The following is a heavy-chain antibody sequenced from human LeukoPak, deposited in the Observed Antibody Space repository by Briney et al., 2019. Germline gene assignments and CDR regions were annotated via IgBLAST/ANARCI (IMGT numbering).Heavy chain of an antibody. D-gene: IGHD3-10*01. J-gene: IGHJ4*02. CDR1: GFTFSNYG. CDR3: AKEYYGPSGGIDY. Sequence: GGSLRLSCAASGFTFSNYGMHWVRQAPGKGLEWVAVIWYDGSNKYYADSVKGRFTISRDNSKNTLYLQMSSLRAEDTAVYYCAKEYYGPSGGIDYWGQGTLVTVSS. CDR2: IWYDGSNK. V-gene: IGHV3-33*06.